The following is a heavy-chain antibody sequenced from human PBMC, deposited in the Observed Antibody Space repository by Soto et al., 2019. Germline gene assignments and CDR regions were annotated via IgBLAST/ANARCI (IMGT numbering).Heavy chain of an antibody. D-gene: IGHD7-27*01. CDR2: IYYSGST. CDR3: ARETGDRLDWFDP. CDR1: GGSISSSSYY. V-gene: IGHV4-39*02. J-gene: IGHJ5*02. Sequence: SETLSLTCTVSGGSISSSSYYWGWIRQPPGKGLEWIGSIYYSGSTYYNPSLKSRVTISVDTSKNQFSLKLSSVTAADTAVYYCARETGDRLDWFDPLGQGTLVTVSS.